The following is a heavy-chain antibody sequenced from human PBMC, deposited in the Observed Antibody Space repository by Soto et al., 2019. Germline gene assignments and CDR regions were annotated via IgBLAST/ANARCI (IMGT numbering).Heavy chain of an antibody. Sequence: VGSLRLSCAASGFTFSSYGMHWVRQAPGKGLEWVAVISYDGSNKYYADSVKGRFTISRDNSKNTLYLQMNSLRAEDTAVYYCAKLFRTGYSYGTPFDYWGQGTLVTVSS. D-gene: IGHD5-18*01. J-gene: IGHJ4*02. CDR2: ISYDGSNK. CDR1: GFTFSSYG. V-gene: IGHV3-30*18. CDR3: AKLFRTGYSYGTPFDY.